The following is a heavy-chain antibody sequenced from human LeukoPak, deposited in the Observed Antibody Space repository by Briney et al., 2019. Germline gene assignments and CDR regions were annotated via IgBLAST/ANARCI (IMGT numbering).Heavy chain of an antibody. CDR3: ARDGNSSGWYKYLHYYYYYMDV. V-gene: IGHV1-18*01. CDR1: GYTFTSYG. D-gene: IGHD6-19*01. CDR2: ISAYNGNT. J-gene: IGHJ6*03. Sequence: ASVKVSCKASGYTFTSYGISWVRQAPGQGLEWMGWISAYNGNTNYAQKLQGRVTMTTDTSTSTAYMELRSLRSDDTAVYYCARDGNSSGWYKYLHYYYYYMDVWGKGTTVTISS.